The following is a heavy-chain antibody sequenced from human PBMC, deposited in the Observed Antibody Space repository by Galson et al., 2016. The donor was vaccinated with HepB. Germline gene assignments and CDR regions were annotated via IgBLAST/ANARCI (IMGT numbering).Heavy chain of an antibody. CDR1: GFTFSSYG. V-gene: IGHV3-23*01. CDR2: SSGRDDRT. CDR3: AKESPPGRGWYTVEF. J-gene: IGHJ4*02. Sequence: SLRLSCAASGFTFSSYGMSWVRQAPGKGLEWVSASSGRDDRTYYADSVKGRFTISRDNSKNTLCLQMNNLRAEDTAVYYCAKESPPGRGWYTVEFWGQGTLVTVSS. D-gene: IGHD6-19*01.